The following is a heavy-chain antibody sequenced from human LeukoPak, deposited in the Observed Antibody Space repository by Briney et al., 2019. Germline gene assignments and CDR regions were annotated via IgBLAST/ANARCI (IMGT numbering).Heavy chain of an antibody. CDR3: ANEIRPNDY. CDR1: EFDFSSHA. Sequence: GGSLRLSCAASEFDFSSHAMTWVRQAPGKGLEWVSAISISGSKTSYADSVKGRFTISRDNSKNTLYLQMNSLRAEDTAVYYCANEIRPNDYWGQGTQVTVSS. J-gene: IGHJ4*02. V-gene: IGHV3-23*01. CDR2: ISISGSKT. D-gene: IGHD4-17*01.